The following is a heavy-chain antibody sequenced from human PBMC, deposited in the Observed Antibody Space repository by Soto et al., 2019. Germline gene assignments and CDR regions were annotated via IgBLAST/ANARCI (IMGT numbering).Heavy chain of an antibody. D-gene: IGHD6-19*01. CDR1: GFTFISYA. CDR3: AKQALSGSPDY. V-gene: IGHV3-23*01. Sequence: GGSLRLSXAASGFTFISYAMSWVRQPPGKGLEWVSTISGSGSNTYYADSVKGRFTISRDNSKNTLYLQMNSLSAEDTAMFYCAKQALSGSPDYWGQGALVTVSS. CDR2: ISGSGSNT. J-gene: IGHJ4*02.